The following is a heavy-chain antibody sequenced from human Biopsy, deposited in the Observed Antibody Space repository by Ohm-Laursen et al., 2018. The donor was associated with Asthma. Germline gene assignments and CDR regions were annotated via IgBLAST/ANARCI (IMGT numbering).Heavy chain of an antibody. J-gene: IGHJ4*02. Sequence: SLRLSCAASGFAFSSYAMSWVRQAPGKGLEWVSAISGSGGSTYYAVSVKGRFTISRDNSKNTLYLQMNSPRGDDTAVYYCARDMNRDGWYFDYWGQGTLVTVSS. CDR2: ISGSGGST. CDR3: ARDMNRDGWYFDY. CDR1: GFAFSSYA. V-gene: IGHV3-23*01. D-gene: IGHD5-24*01.